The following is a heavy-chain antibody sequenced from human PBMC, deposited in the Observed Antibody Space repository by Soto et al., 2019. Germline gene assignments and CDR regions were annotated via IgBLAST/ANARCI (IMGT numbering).Heavy chain of an antibody. CDR3: TRVIVVVPASQGTYYYYGMDV. D-gene: IGHD2-2*01. CDR2: IRSKAYGGTT. J-gene: IGHJ6*02. V-gene: IGHV3-49*03. Sequence: PGGSLRLSCTASGFTFGDYAMSWFRQAPGKGLEWVGFIRSKAYGGTTEYAASVKGRFTISRDDSKSIAYLQMNSLKTEDTAVYYCTRVIVVVPASQGTYYYYGMDVWGQGTTVTVSS. CDR1: GFTFGDYA.